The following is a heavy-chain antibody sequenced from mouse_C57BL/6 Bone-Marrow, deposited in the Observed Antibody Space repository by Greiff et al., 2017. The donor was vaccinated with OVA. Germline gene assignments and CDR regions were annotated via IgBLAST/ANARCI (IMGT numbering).Heavy chain of an antibody. D-gene: IGHD3-2*02. V-gene: IGHV1-5*01. Sequence: VQLQQSGTVLARPGASVKMSCKTSGYTFTSYWMHWVQQRPGPGLEWIGAIYPGNSDTSYNQKFKGKAKLTAVTSASTAYMELSSLTNEDSAVYYCTREGVSQDSSGPDYWGQGTTLTVSS. CDR2: IYPGNSDT. CDR1: GYTFTSYW. CDR3: TREGVSQDSSGPDY. J-gene: IGHJ2*01.